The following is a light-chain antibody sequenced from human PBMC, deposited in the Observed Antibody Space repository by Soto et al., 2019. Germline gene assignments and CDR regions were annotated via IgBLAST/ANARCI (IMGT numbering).Light chain of an antibody. CDR3: SSYGGFNNVL. CDR2: EVT. Sequence: QSALTQPPSASGSPGQSVIISCTRTSSDVGGYNYVSWYQQHPGKAPKLIIYEVTKRPSGVPYRFSGSKSGNTASLTVSGLQAEDEADYYCSSYGGFNNVLFGGGTKVTVL. V-gene: IGLV2-8*01. J-gene: IGLJ2*01. CDR1: SSDVGGYNY.